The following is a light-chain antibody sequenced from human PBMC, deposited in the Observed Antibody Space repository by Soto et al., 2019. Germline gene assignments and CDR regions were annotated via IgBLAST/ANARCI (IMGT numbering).Light chain of an antibody. J-gene: IGLJ2*01. CDR2: GNS. V-gene: IGLV1-40*01. CDR1: SSNIGAGYD. CDR3: QSYDSSLSAVV. Sequence: QSVLTQPPSVSGAPGQRVTISCTGSSSNIGAGYDVHWYQQLPGTAPKLLIYGNSNRPSGVPDRFSGSKSGTSASLAITGLQTEDEADYQCQSYDSSLSAVVFGGGTKLTVL.